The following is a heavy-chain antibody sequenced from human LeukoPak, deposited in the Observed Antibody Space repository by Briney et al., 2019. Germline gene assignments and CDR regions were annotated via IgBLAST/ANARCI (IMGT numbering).Heavy chain of an antibody. V-gene: IGHV4-59*08. CDR2: IYYSVST. CDR1: GGSISSYY. Sequence: PSETLSLTFTVAGGSISSYYCSWIRQPPGKGLEWAGYIYYSVSTNYNPPLKSRVTISVDTSKNQFSLKLSSVTAADTAVYYCARHAIGAAAGNFDYWGQGTLVTVSS. CDR3: ARHAIGAAAGNFDY. J-gene: IGHJ4*02. D-gene: IGHD6-13*01.